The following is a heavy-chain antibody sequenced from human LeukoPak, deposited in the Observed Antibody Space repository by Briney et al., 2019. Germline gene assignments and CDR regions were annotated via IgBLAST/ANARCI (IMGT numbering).Heavy chain of an antibody. CDR1: GYTFTDYY. V-gene: IGHV1-46*01. D-gene: IGHD1-26*01. CDR2: INPTGGST. J-gene: IGHJ5*02. Sequence: ASVKVSCKASGYTFTDYYMHSVRPAPGQGLEWVGLINPTGGSTGYAQQFQGRVTMTRDMSTSTDYMELSSLSAEDTVIYCCGRDNSVGDNAWWFDLWGQGTLVTVS. CDR3: GRDNSVGDNAWWFDL.